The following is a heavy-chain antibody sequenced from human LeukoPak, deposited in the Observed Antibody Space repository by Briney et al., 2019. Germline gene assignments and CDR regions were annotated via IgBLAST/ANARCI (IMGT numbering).Heavy chain of an antibody. CDR2: IYTSGST. CDR3: AREEVIAARFDY. Sequence: SETLSLTCTVSGGSISSYYWNWIRQPAGKGLEWIGRIYTSGSTNYNPSLKSRVTMSVDTSKNQFSLKLSSVTAADTAVYYCAREEVIAARFDYWGQGTLVTVSS. J-gene: IGHJ4*02. V-gene: IGHV4-4*07. D-gene: IGHD6-6*01. CDR1: GGSISSYY.